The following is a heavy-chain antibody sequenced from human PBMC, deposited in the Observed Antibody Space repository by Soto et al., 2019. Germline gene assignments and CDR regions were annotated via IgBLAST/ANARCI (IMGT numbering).Heavy chain of an antibody. CDR2: SDPEDGET. D-gene: IGHD6-13*01. CDR1: GYTLTELS. V-gene: IGHV1-24*01. Sequence: AASVKVSCKVSGYTLTELSMHWVRQAPGKGLEWMGGSDPEDGETIYAQKFQGRVTMTEDTSTDTAYMELSSLRSEDTAVYYCATAPGPAAAHHYFDYWGQGTLVTVSS. J-gene: IGHJ4*02. CDR3: ATAPGPAAAHHYFDY.